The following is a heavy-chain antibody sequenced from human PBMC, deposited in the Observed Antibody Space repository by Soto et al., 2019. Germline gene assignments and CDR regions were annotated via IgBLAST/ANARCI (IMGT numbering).Heavy chain of an antibody. CDR1: GYSLTSYW. Sequence: GESLKISCQGSGYSLTSYWIGWVRQMPGKGLEWMGIIYPGDSDTRYSPSFQGQVTISADKSISTAYLQWSSLKASDTAMYYCARRVVRGVITNNWFDPWGQGTLVTVSS. D-gene: IGHD3-10*01. V-gene: IGHV5-51*01. CDR3: ARRVVRGVITNNWFDP. CDR2: IYPGDSDT. J-gene: IGHJ5*02.